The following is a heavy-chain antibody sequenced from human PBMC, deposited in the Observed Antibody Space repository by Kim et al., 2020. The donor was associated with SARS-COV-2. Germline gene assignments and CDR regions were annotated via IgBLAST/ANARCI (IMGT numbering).Heavy chain of an antibody. J-gene: IGHJ6*02. V-gene: IGHV5-51*01. Sequence: GESLKISCKGSGYSFTSYWIGWVRQMPGKGLEWMGIIYPGDSDTRYSPSFQGQVTISADKSISTAYLQWSSLKASDTAMYYCARHKTPLYYDILTGYFSRVYYGMDVWGQGTTVTVSS. CDR1: GYSFTSYW. CDR2: IYPGDSDT. D-gene: IGHD3-9*01. CDR3: ARHKTPLYYDILTGYFSRVYYGMDV.